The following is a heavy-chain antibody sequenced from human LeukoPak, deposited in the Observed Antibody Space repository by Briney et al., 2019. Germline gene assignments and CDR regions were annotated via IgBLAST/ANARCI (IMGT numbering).Heavy chain of an antibody. CDR2: IYASGST. Sequence: SETLSLTCTVSDGSINSYFWSWIRQPAGKGLEYIGRIYASGSTNYNPSLKSRVTMSVDTSKNQFSLKLTSVTAADTAVYYCARRRYSYGYENWFDPWGQGTLVTVSS. J-gene: IGHJ5*02. V-gene: IGHV4-4*07. CDR1: DGSINSYF. D-gene: IGHD5-18*01. CDR3: ARRRYSYGYENWFDP.